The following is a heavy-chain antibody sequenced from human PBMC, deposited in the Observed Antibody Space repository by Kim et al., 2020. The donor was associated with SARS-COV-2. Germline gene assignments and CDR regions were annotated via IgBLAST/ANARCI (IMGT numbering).Heavy chain of an antibody. CDR1: GDTFSSYA. CDR2: INPIFNTS. CDR3: ARESLSDPVSLLYY. V-gene: IGHV1-69*13. J-gene: IGHJ4*02. Sequence: SVKVSCKASGDTFSSYAISWVRQAPGQGLEWMGGINPIFNTSQYAQKFQGRVTITVDESTSTVYMELTSLTSEDTAVYYCARESLSDPVSLLYYWGQGTLVTVSS. D-gene: IGHD2-15*01.